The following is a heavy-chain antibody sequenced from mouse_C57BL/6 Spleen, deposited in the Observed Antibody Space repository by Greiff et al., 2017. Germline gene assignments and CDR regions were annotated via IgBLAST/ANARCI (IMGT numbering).Heavy chain of an antibody. CDR1: GYTFTSYW. Sequence: QVQLQQPGAELVRPGSSVKLSCKASGYTFTSYWMHWVKQRPIQGLEWIGNIDPSDSETHYNQKFKDKATLTVDKSSSTAYMRLSSLTSEDSAVYYCARSYYGNYGFAYWGQGTLVTVSA. V-gene: IGHV1-52*01. J-gene: IGHJ3*01. CDR3: ARSYYGNYGFAY. D-gene: IGHD2-10*01. CDR2: IDPSDSET.